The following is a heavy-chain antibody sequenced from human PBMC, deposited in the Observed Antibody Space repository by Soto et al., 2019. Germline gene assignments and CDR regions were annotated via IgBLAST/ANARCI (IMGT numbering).Heavy chain of an antibody. Sequence: SETLSLTCAVYGGSFSGYYWSWIRQPPGRGLEWIGEINHSGSTNYNPSLKSRVTISVDTSKNQFSLKLSSVTAADTAVYYCARNGMDVWGQGTTVTVSS. CDR3: ARNGMDV. CDR1: GGSFSGYY. V-gene: IGHV4-34*01. J-gene: IGHJ6*02. CDR2: INHSGST.